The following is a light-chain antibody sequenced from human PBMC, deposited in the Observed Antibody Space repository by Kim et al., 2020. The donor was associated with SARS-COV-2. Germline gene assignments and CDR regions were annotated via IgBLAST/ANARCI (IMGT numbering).Light chain of an antibody. CDR3: QAWDSSTAV. Sequence: VSPAQTATITCSGDKLGYNYAYWYQQKPGRSPVLVIYQDTKRPSGIPERFSGSNSGNTATLTISGTQTMDEADYYCQAWDSSTAVFGGGTQLTVL. CDR1: KLGYNY. CDR2: QDT. J-gene: IGLJ2*01. V-gene: IGLV3-1*01.